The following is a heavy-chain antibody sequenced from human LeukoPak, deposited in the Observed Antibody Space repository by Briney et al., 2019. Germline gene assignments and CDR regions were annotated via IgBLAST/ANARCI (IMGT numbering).Heavy chain of an antibody. CDR3: ARDKGGNTDAFDI. CDR1: GFTFSSYA. J-gene: IGHJ3*02. V-gene: IGHV3-30-3*01. CDR2: ISYDGSNK. Sequence: GGSLRLSCAASGFTFSSYAMHWVRQAPGKGLEWVAVISYDGSNKHYADSEKGRFTISRDNSKNTLYLQMNSLRAEDTAVYYCARDKGGNTDAFDIWGQGTMVTVSS. D-gene: IGHD4-23*01.